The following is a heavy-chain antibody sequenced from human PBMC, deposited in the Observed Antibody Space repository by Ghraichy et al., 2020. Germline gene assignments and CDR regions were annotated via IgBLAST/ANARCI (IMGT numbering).Heavy chain of an antibody. J-gene: IGHJ4*02. CDR3: ARGRDYYASGSYYNAIDY. CDR2: IYYSGST. Sequence: LETLSLTCTVSGGSISSSSYYWDWIRQPPGKGLEWIGSIYYSGSTYYNPSLKSPVTISVDTSKNQFSLRLSSVTAADTAVYYCARGRDYYASGSYYNAIDYWGQGTLVTVSS. CDR1: GGSISSSSYY. D-gene: IGHD3-10*01. V-gene: IGHV4-39*01.